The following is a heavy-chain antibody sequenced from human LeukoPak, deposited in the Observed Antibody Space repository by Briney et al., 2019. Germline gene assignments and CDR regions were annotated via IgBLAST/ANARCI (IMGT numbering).Heavy chain of an antibody. CDR2: IIPIFGTA. D-gene: IGHD6-19*01. CDR3: ARVFSGYSSGSQRYDY. CDR1: GGTFSIYA. V-gene: IGHV1-69*05. Sequence: SVTVSFKASGGTFSIYAISWVRQAPGQGLEWMGGIIPIFGTANYAQKFQGRVTITTDESTSTAYMELSSLRSEDTAVYYCARVFSGYSSGSQRYDYWGQGTLVTVSS. J-gene: IGHJ4*02.